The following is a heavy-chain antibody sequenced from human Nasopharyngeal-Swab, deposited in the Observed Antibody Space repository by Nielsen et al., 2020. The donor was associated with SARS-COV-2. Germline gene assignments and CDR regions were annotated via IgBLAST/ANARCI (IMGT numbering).Heavy chain of an antibody. D-gene: IGHD3-9*01. J-gene: IGHJ4*02. CDR3: AHGHYDIVTGYPPGPFDY. V-gene: IGHV2-5*02. CDR1: GFSLSTSGVG. Sequence: SGPTLVKPTQTLTLTCTFSGFSLSTSGVGVGWIRQPPGKALEWLALIYWDDDKRYSPSLKSRLTITKDTSKNQVVLTMTNMDPVDTATYYCAHGHYDIVTGYPPGPFDYWGQGTLVTVSS. CDR2: IYWDDDK.